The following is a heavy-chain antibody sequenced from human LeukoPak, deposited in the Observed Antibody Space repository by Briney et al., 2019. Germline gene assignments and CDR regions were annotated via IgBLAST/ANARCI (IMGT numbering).Heavy chain of an antibody. CDR3: ARGRHYYDSSGYLRSDFDY. Sequence: PSETLSLTCTVSGGSISSYYWSWIRQPPGKGLEWIGYIYYSGSTNYNPSLKSRVTISVDTSKNQFSLKLSSVTAADTAVYYCARGRHYYDSSGYLRSDFDYWGQGTLVTVSS. D-gene: IGHD3-22*01. CDR2: IYYSGST. CDR1: GGSISSYY. V-gene: IGHV4-59*08. J-gene: IGHJ4*02.